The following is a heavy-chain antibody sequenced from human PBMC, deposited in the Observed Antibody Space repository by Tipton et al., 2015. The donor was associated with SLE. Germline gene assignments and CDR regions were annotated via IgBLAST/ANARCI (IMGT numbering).Heavy chain of an antibody. CDR1: GGSITTNY. Sequence: LRLSCTVSGGSITTNYWSWIRQPAGKGLEWIGRMYNSGSTDYNPSLKSRVTMSVDTSKNQFSLKLASVTAADTAVYYCARGQHQFGRFDYWGQGTLVTVSS. D-gene: IGHD3/OR15-3a*01. V-gene: IGHV4-4*07. CDR3: ARGQHQFGRFDY. CDR2: MYNSGST. J-gene: IGHJ4*02.